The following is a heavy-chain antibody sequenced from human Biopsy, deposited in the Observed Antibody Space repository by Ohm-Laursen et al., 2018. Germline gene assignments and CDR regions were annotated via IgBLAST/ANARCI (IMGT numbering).Heavy chain of an antibody. CDR1: GGSISGSS. CDR3: AKHGSGWTGDDALHI. Sequence: SDTLSLTCIVSGGSISGSSWSWIRQAPGRGLEWVGYISYSGSTSNNPSLKSRITISVDTSKNQIPLKVTSVTAADTAVYYCAKHGSGWTGDDALHIWGQGTMVTVSS. CDR2: ISYSGST. V-gene: IGHV4-59*08. J-gene: IGHJ3*02. D-gene: IGHD6-19*01.